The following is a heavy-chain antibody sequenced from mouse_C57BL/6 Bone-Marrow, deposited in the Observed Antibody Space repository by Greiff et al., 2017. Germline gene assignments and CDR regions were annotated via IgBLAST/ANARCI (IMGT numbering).Heavy chain of an antibody. CDR2: INPYNGGT. J-gene: IGHJ2*01. CDR1: GYTFTDYY. D-gene: IGHD2-4*01. CDR3: ARGLRRAYYFDY. Sequence: VQLKQSGPVLVKPGASVKMSCKASGYTFTDYYMNWVKQSHGKSLEWIGVINPYNGGTSYNQKFKGKATLTVDKSSSTAYMELNSLTSEDSAVYYCARGLRRAYYFDYWGQGTTLTVSS. V-gene: IGHV1-19*01.